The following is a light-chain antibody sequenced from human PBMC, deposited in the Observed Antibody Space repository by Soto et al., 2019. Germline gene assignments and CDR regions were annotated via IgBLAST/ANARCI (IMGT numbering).Light chain of an antibody. J-gene: IGKJ4*01. Sequence: DIQMTQSPSTLSASVGDRVTITCRASQSISSWLAWYQQKPGKDPKVLIYKASSLESGVPSSFSGSGSGTEFTLTISSLQPDDFATYYCQQYNSYPLTFGGGTKVEIK. CDR2: KAS. CDR1: QSISSW. CDR3: QQYNSYPLT. V-gene: IGKV1-5*03.